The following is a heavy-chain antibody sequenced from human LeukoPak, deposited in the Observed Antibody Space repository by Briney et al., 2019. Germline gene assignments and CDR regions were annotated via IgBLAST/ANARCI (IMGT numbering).Heavy chain of an antibody. CDR3: TTDQSVRDRSGYESSSN. V-gene: IGHV3-15*01. CDR2: IKNPHSGGTP. Sequence: GGALRLSCVGSGFTSRNAWMSWVRQPPGTRLEGVCHIKNPHSGGTPDCAAPVKGRFTISRDDSRNTLFLQLNSLKTEDTAVYYCTTDQSVRDRSGYESSSNWGQGTLVTVSS. D-gene: IGHD5-12*01. CDR1: GFTSRNAW. J-gene: IGHJ1*01.